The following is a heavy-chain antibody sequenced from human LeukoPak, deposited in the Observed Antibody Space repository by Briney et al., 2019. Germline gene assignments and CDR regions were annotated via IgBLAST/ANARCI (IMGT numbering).Heavy chain of an antibody. V-gene: IGHV4-4*07. D-gene: IGHD3-10*01. CDR2: IYTSGTT. CDR1: GGSISSYY. Sequence: SETLSLTCSVSGGSISSYYWSWIRQPAGKGLEWIGRIYTSGTTHYNPSLKSRVTMSVDTSKNQFSLKLSSVTAADTAVYYCARHLAQRRIWFGELLLDYFDYWGQGTLVTVSS. CDR3: ARHLAQRRIWFGELLLDYFDY. J-gene: IGHJ4*02.